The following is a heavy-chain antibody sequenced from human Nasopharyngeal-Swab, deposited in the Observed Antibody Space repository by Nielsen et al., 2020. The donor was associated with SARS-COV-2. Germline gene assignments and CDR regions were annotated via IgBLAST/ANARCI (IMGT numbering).Heavy chain of an antibody. V-gene: IGHV3-30-3*01. CDR2: ISYDGSNK. J-gene: IGHJ2*01. CDR3: VRDLVRGYYGRYFDL. CDR1: GFTFSSYA. Sequence: GESLKISCAASGFTFSSYAMHWVRQAPGKGLEWVAVISYDGSNKYYADSVKGRFTISRDNSKNTLYLQMNSLRAEDTAVYYCVRDLVRGYYGRYFDLWGRGTLVTVSS. D-gene: IGHD3-10*01.